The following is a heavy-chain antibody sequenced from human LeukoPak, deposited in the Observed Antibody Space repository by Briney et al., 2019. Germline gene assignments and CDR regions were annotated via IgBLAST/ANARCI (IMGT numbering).Heavy chain of an antibody. CDR2: IYYSGST. D-gene: IGHD6-19*01. Sequence: PSETLSLTCTVSGGSVSSGSYYWSWIRQPPGKGLEWIGYIYYSGSTNYNPSLKSRVTILIDMSKNQFSLKLSSVTAADTAVYYCASPSPGGAVAGGFDYWGQGTLVTVSS. J-gene: IGHJ4*02. CDR1: GGSVSSGSYY. V-gene: IGHV4-61*01. CDR3: ASPSPGGAVAGGFDY.